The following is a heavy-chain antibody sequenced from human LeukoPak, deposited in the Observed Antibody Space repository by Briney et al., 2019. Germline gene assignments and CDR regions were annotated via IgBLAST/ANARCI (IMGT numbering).Heavy chain of an antibody. Sequence: GGSLRLSCAASGFTFSTYSMNWVRQAPGKGLEWVSSIATSSDYKYYAGSLKGRFTISRDNAKNSLYLHMNSLRPDDTAVYYCARGRSITILRGVAISDGFDIWGQGTKVTVS. CDR3: ARGRSITILRGVAISDGFDI. D-gene: IGHD3-10*01. CDR2: IATSSDYK. CDR1: GFTFSTYS. V-gene: IGHV3-21*06. J-gene: IGHJ3*02.